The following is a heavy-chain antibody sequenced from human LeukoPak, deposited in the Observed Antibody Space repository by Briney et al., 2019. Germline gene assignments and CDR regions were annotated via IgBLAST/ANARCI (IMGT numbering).Heavy chain of an antibody. V-gene: IGHV1-2*02. CDR3: ARGPRQLWSGLVRPEIYYYMDV. CDR2: INPNSGGT. Sequence: ASVKVSCKASGNTFTSYDINWVRQATGQGLEWMGWINPNSGGTNYAQKFQGRVTMTRDTSISTAYMELSRLRSDDTAVYYCARGPRQLWSGLVRPEIYYYMDVWGKGTTVTVSS. CDR1: GNTFTSYD. J-gene: IGHJ6*03. D-gene: IGHD3-3*01.